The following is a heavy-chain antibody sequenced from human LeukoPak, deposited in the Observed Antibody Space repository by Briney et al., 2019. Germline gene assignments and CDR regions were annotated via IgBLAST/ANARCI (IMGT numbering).Heavy chain of an antibody. V-gene: IGHV4-59*01. Sequence: SETLSLTCTVSGGPISGYYWNWIRQPPGKGLEWIGSIYYSGRTSFNGSLKTRITMSVDTSKNQFSLKLTSVTTADTAVYFCARDSTGDYWLDPWGQGTPVTVSS. CDR2: IYYSGRT. D-gene: IGHD7-27*01. CDR3: ARDSTGDYWLDP. CDR1: GGPISGYY. J-gene: IGHJ5*02.